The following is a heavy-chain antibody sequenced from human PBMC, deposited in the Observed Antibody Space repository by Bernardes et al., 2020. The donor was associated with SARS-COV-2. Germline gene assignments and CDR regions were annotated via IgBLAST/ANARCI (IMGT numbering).Heavy chain of an antibody. J-gene: IGHJ4*02. V-gene: IGHV3-7*03. Sequence: VGSLIPSCAASGFSFSNYWMSWVRLAPGQGLEWVANIKQDAREENYVVSVKGRFTIVRDNAKNSLYLQMNSLTDDDTAVYYCARDREWRSASDHWGQGTLVTVFS. D-gene: IGHD3-3*01. CDR1: GFSFSNYW. CDR3: ARDREWRSASDH. CDR2: IKQDAREE.